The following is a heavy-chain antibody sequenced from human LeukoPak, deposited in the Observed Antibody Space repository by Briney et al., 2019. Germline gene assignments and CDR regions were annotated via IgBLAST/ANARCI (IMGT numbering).Heavy chain of an antibody. CDR2: IYYSGST. V-gene: IGHV4-59*01. Sequence: PEALSLTCTVSGGSISSYYWSWIRQPPGKGLEWIGYIYYSGSTNYKPSLKSRVTISVDTSKNQFSLKLNSVTAADTAVYYCARGGYYGSGNDFRFDPWGQGTLVTVSS. CDR1: GGSISSYY. CDR3: ARGGYYGSGNDFRFDP. J-gene: IGHJ5*02. D-gene: IGHD3-10*01.